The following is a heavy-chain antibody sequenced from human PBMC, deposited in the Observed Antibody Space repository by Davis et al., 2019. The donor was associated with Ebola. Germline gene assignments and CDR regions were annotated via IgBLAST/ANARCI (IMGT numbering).Heavy chain of an antibody. CDR3: ARDGGIAAAGYFDY. J-gene: IGHJ4*02. CDR2: IYHSGST. CDR1: GFTFSNYW. Sequence: GSLRLSCAASGFTFSNYWMSWVRQPPGKGLEWIGEIYHSGSTNYNPSLKSRVTISVDKSKNQFSLKLSSVTAADTAVYYCARDGGIAAAGYFDYWGQGTLVTVSS. V-gene: IGHV4-4*02. D-gene: IGHD6-13*01.